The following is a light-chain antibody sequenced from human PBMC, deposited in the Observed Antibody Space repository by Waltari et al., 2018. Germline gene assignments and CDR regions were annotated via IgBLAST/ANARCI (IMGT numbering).Light chain of an antibody. CDR2: TLS. CDR1: PSLLNSDDGFNY. V-gene: IGKV2-40*01. CDR3: MQRLEFPYT. J-gene: IGKJ2*01. Sequence: DIVMTQTPLSLPVTPGEPASISCASTPSLLNSDDGFNYLVWFLQKPGQSPRLLIYTLSYRASGVPDRFIGTGSGSNFSLKISRVEAEDVGIYYCMQRLEFPYTFGQGTRL.